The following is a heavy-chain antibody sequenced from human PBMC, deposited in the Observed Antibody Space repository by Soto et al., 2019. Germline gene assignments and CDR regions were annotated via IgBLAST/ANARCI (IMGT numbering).Heavy chain of an antibody. CDR1: GFTFSSYA. CDR3: ARESPVDTAWAGGGADAFDI. CDR2: ISYDGSNK. D-gene: IGHD5-18*01. Sequence: QVQLVESGGGVVQPGRSLRLSCAASGFTFSSYAMHWVRQAPGKGLEWVAVISYDGSNKYYADSVKGRFTISRDNSKNTLDMQMDSLRAADTSVSYCARESPVDTAWAGGGADAFDIWGQGTMVTVSS. J-gene: IGHJ3*02. V-gene: IGHV3-30-3*01.